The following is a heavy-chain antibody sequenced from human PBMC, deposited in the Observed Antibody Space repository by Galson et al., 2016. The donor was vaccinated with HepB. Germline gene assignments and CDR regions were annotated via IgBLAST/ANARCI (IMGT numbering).Heavy chain of an antibody. V-gene: IGHV3-21*04. CDR1: GFTFSKYS. D-gene: IGHD3-22*01. J-gene: IGHJ6*02. CDR3: ARTDSSGFPHLSYGMDV. Sequence: SLRLSCAVSGFTFSKYSMSWVRQAPGKGLEWVSSISSASNYIYYAASVKGRFTISRDNAKKLLYLQMNSLRVEDTAVYYCARTDSSGFPHLSYGMDVWGQGTTVTVSS. CDR2: ISSASNYI.